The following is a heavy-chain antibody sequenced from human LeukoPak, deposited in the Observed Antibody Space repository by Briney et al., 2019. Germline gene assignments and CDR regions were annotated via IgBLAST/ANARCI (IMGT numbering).Heavy chain of an antibody. D-gene: IGHD3-10*01. Sequence: GSGGSLRLSCVASGFIFENYGMDWVRQVPGKGLEWVASINWNGVGTTYAESVKGRFTISRDNAKNSLYLQMNSLRAEDTAVYYCAKNDVRGIIRSFDYWGQGTLVTVSS. J-gene: IGHJ4*02. CDR1: GFIFENYG. V-gene: IGHV3-20*04. CDR2: INWNGVGT. CDR3: AKNDVRGIIRSFDY.